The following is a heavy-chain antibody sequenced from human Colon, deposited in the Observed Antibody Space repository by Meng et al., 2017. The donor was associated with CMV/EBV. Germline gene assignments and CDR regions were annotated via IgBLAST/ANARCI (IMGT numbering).Heavy chain of an antibody. CDR3: AREFWNYDILTGYYSNPFDV. V-gene: IGHV3-30-3*01. D-gene: IGHD3-9*01. CDR2: ISHDGDKK. Sequence: YAMHWGRQAPGKGLEWVAVISHDGDKKYYADSVKGRFTISRDNSKNTLYVQMNGLRAEDTAVYYCAREFWNYDILTGYYSNPFDVWGRGTMVTVSS. J-gene: IGHJ3*01. CDR1: YA.